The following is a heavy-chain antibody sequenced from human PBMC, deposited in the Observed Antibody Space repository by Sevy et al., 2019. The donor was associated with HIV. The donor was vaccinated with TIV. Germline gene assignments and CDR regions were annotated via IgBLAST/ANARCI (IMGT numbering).Heavy chain of an antibody. CDR1: GGSISSYY. CDR3: AREGLYYYASSGYYYENWFDP. D-gene: IGHD3-22*01. Sequence: SETLSLTCTVSGGSISSYYWSWIRQPAGKGLEWIGRIYTSGSTNYNPSLKSRVTMSVDTSKNQFSLKLSSVTAADTAVYYCAREGLYYYASSGYYYENWFDPWGQGTLVTVSS. CDR2: IYTSGST. V-gene: IGHV4-4*07. J-gene: IGHJ5*02.